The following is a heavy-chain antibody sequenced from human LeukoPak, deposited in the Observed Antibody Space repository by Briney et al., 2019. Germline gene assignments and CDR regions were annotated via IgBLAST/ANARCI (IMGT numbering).Heavy chain of an antibody. D-gene: IGHD3-10*01. Sequence: SETLSLTCAVSGGSISSSNWWSWVRQPPGKGLEWIGEIYHSGSTNYNPSLKSRVTISVDTSKNQFSLKLSSVTAADTAVYYCARQGLYYDAFDIWGQGTMVTVSS. CDR3: ARQGLYYDAFDI. CDR2: IYHSGST. V-gene: IGHV4-4*02. CDR1: GGSISSSNW. J-gene: IGHJ3*02.